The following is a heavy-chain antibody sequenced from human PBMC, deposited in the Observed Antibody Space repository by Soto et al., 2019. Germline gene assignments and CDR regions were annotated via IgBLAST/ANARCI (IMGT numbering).Heavy chain of an antibody. D-gene: IGHD2-8*01. CDR3: ASGDSPACSNGVCSFFCTHDMDV. CDR2: INPNSGGT. CDR1: GYSFTDYH. V-gene: IGHV1-2*04. Sequence: ASVKVSGKASGYSFTDYHIHWVRQAPGQGLEWLGRINPNSGGTSTAQKIQAWVTMTTDTSISTASMELTRLTSDDTAIYYCASGDSPACSNGVCSFFCTHDMDVWG. J-gene: IGHJ6*02.